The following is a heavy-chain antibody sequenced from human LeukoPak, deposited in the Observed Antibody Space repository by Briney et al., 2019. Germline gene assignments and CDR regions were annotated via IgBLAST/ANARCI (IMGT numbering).Heavy chain of an antibody. CDR1: GFTFSSYA. Sequence: GGSLRLSCAASGFTFSSYAMSWVRQAPGKGLEWVGLLRGKAFGETTEYAASVRGRFTISRDDSKTIAYLQMNSLKIEDTAVYYCTRAGIVATVGYAMDVWGQGTTVTVSS. CDR3: TRAGIVATVGYAMDV. CDR2: LRGKAFGETT. V-gene: IGHV3-49*04. J-gene: IGHJ6*02. D-gene: IGHD5-12*01.